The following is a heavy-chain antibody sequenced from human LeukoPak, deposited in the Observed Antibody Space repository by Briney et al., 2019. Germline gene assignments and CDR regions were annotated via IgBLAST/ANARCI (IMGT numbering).Heavy chain of an antibody. Sequence: QPGGSLRLSCAASGFTFSNYYLHCVRQVPGKGLEWVSRISGDGTTTTYADSVKGRFTISRDNAKNTLFLQMNSLTGEDTALYFCARVGYCNNSGCFSIFDYWGRGALVTVSS. CDR2: ISGDGTTT. CDR3: ARVGYCNNSGCFSIFDY. D-gene: IGHD6-19*01. V-gene: IGHV3-74*01. J-gene: IGHJ4*02. CDR1: GFTFSNYY.